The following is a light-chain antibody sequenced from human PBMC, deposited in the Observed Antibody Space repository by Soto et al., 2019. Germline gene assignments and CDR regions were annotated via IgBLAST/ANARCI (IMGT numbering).Light chain of an antibody. Sequence: AIQLTQSPSSLSASVGDRVTITCRASQDIRGALACYQQKPGKAPKILLYDVSTLEGGVPSRFSGSSSGTDFTITISSLQPVDFATYYCQQFNSYPITFGQGTRLEIK. J-gene: IGKJ5*01. CDR3: QQFNSYPIT. V-gene: IGKV1-13*02. CDR1: QDIRGA. CDR2: DVS.